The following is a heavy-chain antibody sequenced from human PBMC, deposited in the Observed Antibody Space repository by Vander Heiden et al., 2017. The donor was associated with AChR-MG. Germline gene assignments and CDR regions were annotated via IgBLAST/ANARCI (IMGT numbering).Heavy chain of an antibody. CDR3: ARTRLTTGIDY. J-gene: IGHJ4*02. V-gene: IGHV2-70*20. CDR1: GFSLTPADAVC. CDR2: IDWAGEQ. Sequence: QVTLKESGPALVKPTQTLTLTCTFSGFSLTPADAVCVSWVRQPPGKALEWLALIDWAGEQFYKPSLKNRLTISKDTSKNQVVLTMTDMDPADTATYFCARTRLTTGIDYWGQGTLGTVSS.